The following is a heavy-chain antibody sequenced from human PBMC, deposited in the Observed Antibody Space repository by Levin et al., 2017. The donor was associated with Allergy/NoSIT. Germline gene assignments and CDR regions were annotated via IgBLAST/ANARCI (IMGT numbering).Heavy chain of an antibody. CDR1: GGSFSGYY. CDR3: ARRRQWLAPGYNWFDP. V-gene: IGHV4-34*01. Sequence: SSQTLSLTCAVYGGSFSGYYWSWIRQPPGKGLEWIGEINHSGSTNYNPSLKSRVTISVDTSKNQFSLKLSSVTAADTAVYYCARRRQWLAPGYNWFDPWGQGTLVTVSS. J-gene: IGHJ5*02. D-gene: IGHD6-19*01. CDR2: INHSGST.